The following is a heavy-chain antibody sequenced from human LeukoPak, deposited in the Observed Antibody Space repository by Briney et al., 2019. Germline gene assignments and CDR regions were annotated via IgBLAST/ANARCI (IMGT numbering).Heavy chain of an antibody. CDR3: ARGDYGGNSYASDI. CDR2: IKQDGSEK. Sequence: GGSLRLSCAASGFTFSSYWMSWVRQAPGKGLEWVANIKQDGSEKYYVDSVKGRFTISRDNAKSSLYLQMNSLRAEDTAVYYCARGDYGGNSYASDIWGQGTMVTVSS. D-gene: IGHD4-23*01. J-gene: IGHJ3*02. V-gene: IGHV3-7*05. CDR1: GFTFSSYW.